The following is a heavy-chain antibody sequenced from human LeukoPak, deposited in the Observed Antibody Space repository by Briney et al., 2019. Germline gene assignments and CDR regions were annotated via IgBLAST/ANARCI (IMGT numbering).Heavy chain of an antibody. J-gene: IGHJ4*02. CDR2: MNPNSGNT. Sequence: ASVKVSCKASGYTFTSYEIHWVRRATGQGLEWMGWMNPNSGNTGYTQKFQGRVTVTRDTSISTAYMELSSLRSEDTAVYYCARDLSSGWYGLWGQGTLVTVSS. CDR3: ARDLSSGWYGL. V-gene: IGHV1-8*03. CDR1: GYTFTSYE. D-gene: IGHD6-19*01.